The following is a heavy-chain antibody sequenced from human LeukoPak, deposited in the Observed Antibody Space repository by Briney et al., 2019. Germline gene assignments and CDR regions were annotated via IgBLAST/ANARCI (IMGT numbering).Heavy chain of an antibody. V-gene: IGHV5-51*01. CDR2: VYPGDSGT. CDR1: GYSFTSYW. J-gene: IGHJ4*02. D-gene: IGHD2-2*01. Sequence: GESLKISCKGSGYSFTSYWIGWVRQMPGKGLEWMGIVYPGDSGTRYSPSFQGQVTISADKSISTAYLQWSSLKASDTAMYYCARQRCSSTSCYYEFDYWGQGTLVTVSS. CDR3: ARQRCSSTSCYYEFDY.